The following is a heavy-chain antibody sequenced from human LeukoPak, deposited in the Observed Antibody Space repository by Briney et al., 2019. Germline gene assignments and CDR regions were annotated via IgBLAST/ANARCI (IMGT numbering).Heavy chain of an antibody. CDR1: GYTFTGYY. V-gene: IGHV1-18*04. J-gene: IGHJ4*02. D-gene: IGHD1-14*01. Sequence: ASVKVSCKASGYTFTGYYMHWVRQAPGQGLEWMAWISPYNGNTNHVQKLQGRVTMTTDTSTSTVYLELRSLRSDGTAVYYCTRESLGTTDYWGQGTLVTVSS. CDR3: TRESLGTTDY. CDR2: ISPYNGNT.